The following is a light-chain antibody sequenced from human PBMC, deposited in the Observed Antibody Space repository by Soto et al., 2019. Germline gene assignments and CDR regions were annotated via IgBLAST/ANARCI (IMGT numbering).Light chain of an antibody. Sequence: EIVLTQSPGTLSLSAGERATLSCRASQSVSSTFLAWYQQKPGQAPRLLIYGASSRATGIPDRFSGSGSGTDFTLTINRLEPEDFAVYYCQQYGSSPRTFGQGTKVEIK. J-gene: IGKJ1*01. CDR2: GAS. V-gene: IGKV3-20*01. CDR3: QQYGSSPRT. CDR1: QSVSSTF.